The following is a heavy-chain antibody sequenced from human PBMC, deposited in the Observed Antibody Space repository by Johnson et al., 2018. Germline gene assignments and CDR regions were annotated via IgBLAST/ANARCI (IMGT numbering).Heavy chain of an antibody. Sequence: VQLQESGGGLVQXGGSXRLXCAASGFTFNNYAMSWVRQAPGKGLEWVSGISDSGGSTDSADSVRGRFTISRGNSTNTLQLQTNSLRAEDTAVYYCPKSLVQGRAVFGVATGYYMDVWGEGTTVTVSS. CDR3: PKSLVQGRAVFGVATGYYMDV. J-gene: IGHJ6*03. CDR2: ISDSGGST. V-gene: IGHV3-23*01. D-gene: IGHD3-3*01. CDR1: GFTFNNYA.